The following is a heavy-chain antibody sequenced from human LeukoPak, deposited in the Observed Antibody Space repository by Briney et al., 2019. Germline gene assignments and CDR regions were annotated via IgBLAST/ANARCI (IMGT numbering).Heavy chain of an antibody. CDR3: IRGVDFWSGYYFDP. V-gene: IGHV1-2*02. CDR1: GYTFTGYY. J-gene: IGHJ5*02. D-gene: IGHD3-3*01. Sequence: ASVKVSCKASGYTFTGYYMHWVRQAPVQGLEWMGWINPNSGGTNYAQKFQGRVTMTRDTSISTAYMELSRLRSDDTAVYYCIRGVDFWSGYYFDPWGQGTLVTVSS. CDR2: INPNSGGT.